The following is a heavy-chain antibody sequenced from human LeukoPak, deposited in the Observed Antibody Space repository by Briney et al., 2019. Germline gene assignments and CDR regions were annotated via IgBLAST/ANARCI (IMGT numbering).Heavy chain of an antibody. CDR3: ATDEAHCSGGSCYSFAY. D-gene: IGHD2-15*01. V-gene: IGHV3-23*01. Sequence: GGSLRLSCAASGFPFSSYFMCWVRQAPGKGLEWVSSITSTSDATFYADSVKGRFTISRDNSKNTLYLQMDSLRAEDAAVYYCATDEAHCSGGSCYSFAYWGQGTLVTVSS. CDR2: ITSTSDAT. J-gene: IGHJ4*02. CDR1: GFPFSSYF.